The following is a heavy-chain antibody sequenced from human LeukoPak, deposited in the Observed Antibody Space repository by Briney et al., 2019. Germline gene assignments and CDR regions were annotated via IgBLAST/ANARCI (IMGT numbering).Heavy chain of an antibody. CDR3: ARVDYGDYSKDFDY. Sequence: AGGSLRLSCAASGFTFSDYYMSWIRQAPGKGLEWVSYISSSGSTIYYADSVKGRFTISRDNAKNSLYLQMNSLRAEDTAVYYCARVDYGDYSKDFDYWGQGTLVTVSS. J-gene: IGHJ4*02. CDR1: GFTFSDYY. D-gene: IGHD4-17*01. V-gene: IGHV3-11*04. CDR2: ISSSGSTI.